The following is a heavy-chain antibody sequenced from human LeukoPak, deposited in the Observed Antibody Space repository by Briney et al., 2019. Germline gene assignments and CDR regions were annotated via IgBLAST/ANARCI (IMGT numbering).Heavy chain of an antibody. D-gene: IGHD3-22*01. V-gene: IGHV4-34*01. CDR1: GGSFSGYY. Sequence: SETLSLTCAVYGGSFSGYYWSWIRQPPGKGLEWIGEIYHSGSTNYNPSLKSRVTISVDKSKNQFSLKLSSVTAADTAVYYCARRVVVTYYYYYYMDVWGKGTTVTVSS. CDR3: ARRVVVTYYYYYYMDV. CDR2: IYHSGST. J-gene: IGHJ6*03.